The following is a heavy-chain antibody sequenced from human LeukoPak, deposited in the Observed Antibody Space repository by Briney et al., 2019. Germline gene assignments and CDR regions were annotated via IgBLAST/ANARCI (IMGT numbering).Heavy chain of an antibody. Sequence: PGGSLRLSCAASGFTFNTYSMNWVRQAPGKGLEWVSYISGSSSAIYYADSVKGRFTISRDNAKNSLYLQMNSLRAEDTAVYYCARRFGAARDDYMDVWGKGTTVTVSS. CDR1: GFTFNTYS. CDR2: ISGSSSAI. J-gene: IGHJ6*03. D-gene: IGHD3-16*01. V-gene: IGHV3-48*01. CDR3: ARRFGAARDDYMDV.